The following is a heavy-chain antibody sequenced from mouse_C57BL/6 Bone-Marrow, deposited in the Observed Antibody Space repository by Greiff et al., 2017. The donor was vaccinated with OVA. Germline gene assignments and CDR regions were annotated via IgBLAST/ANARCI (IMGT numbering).Heavy chain of an antibody. D-gene: IGHD2-5*01. CDR2: ISNGGGST. CDR1: GFTFSDYC. Sequence: EVKLVESGGGLVQPGGSLKLSCAASGFTFSDYCMYWVRQTPEKRLEWVAYISNGGGSTYYPDTVKGRFTISRDNAKNPLYLQMSRLKSEDTAMYYCARGGSYYSNYLFAYWGQGTLVTVSA. V-gene: IGHV5-12*01. CDR3: ARGGSYYSNYLFAY. J-gene: IGHJ3*01.